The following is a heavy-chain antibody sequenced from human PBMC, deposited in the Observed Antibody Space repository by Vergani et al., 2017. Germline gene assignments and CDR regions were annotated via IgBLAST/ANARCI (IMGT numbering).Heavy chain of an antibody. J-gene: IGHJ3*02. CDR2: IVGSGGRT. V-gene: IGHV3-23*01. Sequence: EVQLLESGGDLVQPGGSLRLSCAASGFSFTTYAMSWVRQAPGKGLEWVSTIVGSGGRTYYADSVKGRFTISRDNSKNTLYLQLNSLRADDTAVYYCAKSRGYYSTDGFDIWGQGTMVTVSS. D-gene: IGHD2-15*01. CDR3: AKSRGYYSTDGFDI. CDR1: GFSFTTYA.